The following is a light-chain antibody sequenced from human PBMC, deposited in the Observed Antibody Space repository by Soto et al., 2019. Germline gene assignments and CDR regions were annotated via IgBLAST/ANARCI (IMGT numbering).Light chain of an antibody. J-gene: IGKJ2*01. Sequence: EIVLTQSPGTLSLSPGERATLSCRATQSVSSIYLAWYQQKPGQAPRLLIYAASSRGTGIPDRFSGSASGTDFTLTINRLEPEDFAVYYCQQYGSSSYTFGQGTKVDIK. V-gene: IGKV3-20*01. CDR3: QQYGSSSYT. CDR1: QSVSSIY. CDR2: AAS.